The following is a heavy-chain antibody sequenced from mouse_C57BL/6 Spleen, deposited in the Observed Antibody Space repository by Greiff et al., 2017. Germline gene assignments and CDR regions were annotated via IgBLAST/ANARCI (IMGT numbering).Heavy chain of an antibody. J-gene: IGHJ4*01. CDR1: GYTFTSYW. D-gene: IGHD1-1*01. CDR3: ARRTTGVASMDY. V-gene: IGHV1-69*01. Sequence: QVQLQQPGAELVMPGASVKLSCKASGYTFTSYWMHWVKQRPGQGLEWIGEIDPSDSYTNYNQKFKGKSTLTVDKSSSTAYMQLSSLTSEDSAVYYGARRTTGVASMDYWGQGTSVTVSS. CDR2: IDPSDSYT.